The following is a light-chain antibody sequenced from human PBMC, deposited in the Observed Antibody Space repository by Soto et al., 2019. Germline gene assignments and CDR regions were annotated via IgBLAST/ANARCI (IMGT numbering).Light chain of an antibody. CDR3: QSYDSSLSVHVV. V-gene: IGLV1-40*01. Sequence: QLVLTQPPSVSGAPGQRVTISCTGSSSNIRAGYDVHWYQQLPGTAPKLLIYGNSNRPSGVPDRFSGSKSGTSASLAITGLQAEDEADYYCQSYDSSLSVHVVFGGGTKVTVL. J-gene: IGLJ2*01. CDR2: GNS. CDR1: SSNIRAGYD.